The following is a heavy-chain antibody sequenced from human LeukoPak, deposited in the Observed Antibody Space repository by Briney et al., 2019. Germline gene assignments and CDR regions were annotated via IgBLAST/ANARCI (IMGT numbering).Heavy chain of an antibody. J-gene: IGHJ4*02. V-gene: IGHV1-69*13. D-gene: IGHD5-18*01. CDR3: ARALPTHGYSSPFDY. Sequence: SVTVSFKASGGTFISYAISWVRQAPGQGLEWMGGIIPIFGTANYAQKFQGRVTITADESTSTAYMELSSLRSEDTAVYYCARALPTHGYSSPFDYWGQGTLVTVSS. CDR1: GGTFISYA. CDR2: IIPIFGTA.